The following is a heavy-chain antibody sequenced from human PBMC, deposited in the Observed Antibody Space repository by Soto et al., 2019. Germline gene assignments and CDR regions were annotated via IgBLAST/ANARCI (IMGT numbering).Heavy chain of an antibody. Sequence: SETLSLTCGVFGGSISNSNWWTWVRQPPGKGLEWIGEIYHSGSTNYNSSLMSRVTISLDKVNNQFSLKLTSVTAADTAVYYCAHSPIVGVAIWGQGTLVTVS. D-gene: IGHD1-26*01. CDR2: IYHSGST. CDR3: AHSPIVGVAI. V-gene: IGHV4-4*02. J-gene: IGHJ4*02. CDR1: GGSISNSNW.